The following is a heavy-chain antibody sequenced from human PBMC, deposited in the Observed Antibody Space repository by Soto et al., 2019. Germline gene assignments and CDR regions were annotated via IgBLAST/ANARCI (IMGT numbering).Heavy chain of an antibody. CDR1: GDSFNDYY. D-gene: IGHD5-12*01. J-gene: IGHJ6*03. V-gene: IGHV1-2*04. CDR2: INPNGGVT. CDR3: ARESGGATATLDYYYFYMDV. Sequence: QVQLVQSGAEVRKPGASVTGSCRSSGDSFNDYYIHWVRQAPGQGFEWMGWINPNGGVTKYAQKFQGWVSMTRDTSIRTVYMQLSRLRSDETAVYYCARESGGATATLDYYYFYMDVWGTGTTVTVSS.